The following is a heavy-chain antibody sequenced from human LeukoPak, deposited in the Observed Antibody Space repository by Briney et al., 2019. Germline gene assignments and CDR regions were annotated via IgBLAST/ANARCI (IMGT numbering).Heavy chain of an antibody. CDR3: ARHTAAAGAQGWFDP. CDR2: IYPGDSDT. V-gene: IGHV5-51*01. Sequence: GESLKISCKGSGYSFTSYWIGWVRQMPGKGLEWMGIIYPGDSDTRYSPSFQGQVTISADKSISTAYLQWSSLKASNTAMYYCARHTAAAGAQGWFDPWGQGTLVTVSS. J-gene: IGHJ5*02. D-gene: IGHD6-13*01. CDR1: GYSFTSYW.